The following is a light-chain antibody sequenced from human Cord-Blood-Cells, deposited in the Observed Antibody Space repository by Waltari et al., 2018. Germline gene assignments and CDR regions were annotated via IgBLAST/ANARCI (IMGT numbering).Light chain of an antibody. CDR2: EVS. V-gene: IGLV2-23*02. Sequence: QSALTQPASVSGSPGQSITISCTGTSSDVGSYNLVSCYPQHPGKAPKLMIYEVSKRPSGVSNRFSGSKSGNTASLTISGLQAEDEADYYCCSYAGSSMVFGGGTKLAVL. CDR3: CSYAGSSMV. J-gene: IGLJ3*02. CDR1: SSDVGSYNL.